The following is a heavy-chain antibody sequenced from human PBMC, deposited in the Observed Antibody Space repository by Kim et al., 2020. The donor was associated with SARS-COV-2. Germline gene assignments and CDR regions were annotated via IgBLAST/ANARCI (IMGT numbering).Heavy chain of an antibody. V-gene: IGHV3-11*06. D-gene: IGHD5-12*01. CDR1: GFTFSDYY. CDR2: ISSSSSYT. CDR3: ARVKDSGYEYYYYGMDV. J-gene: IGHJ6*02. Sequence: GGSLRLSCAASGFTFSDYYMSWIRQAPGKGLEWVSYISSSSSYTNYADSVKGRFTISRDNAKNSLYLQMNSLRAEDTAVYYCARVKDSGYEYYYYGMDVWGQGTTVTVSS.